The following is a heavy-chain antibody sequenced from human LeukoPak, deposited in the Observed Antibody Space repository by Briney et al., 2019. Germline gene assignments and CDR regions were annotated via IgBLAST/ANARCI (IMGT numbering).Heavy chain of an antibody. D-gene: IGHD3-10*01. J-gene: IGHJ4*02. CDR3: ARDAWISGRPADY. Sequence: GGSLRLSCAASGFTLTNYGIHWVRQAPGKGRVWVSRINTDGRSTYYADSVRGRFTLSRDDAQNTLYLQMYSLRTEDTAVYYCARDAWISGRPADYWGQGALVSVSS. V-gene: IGHV3-74*01. CDR2: INTDGRST. CDR1: GFTLTNYG.